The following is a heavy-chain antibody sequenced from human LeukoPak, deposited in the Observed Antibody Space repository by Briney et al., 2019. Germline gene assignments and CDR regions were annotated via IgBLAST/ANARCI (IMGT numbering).Heavy chain of an antibody. J-gene: IGHJ4*02. Sequence: SETLSLTCTVSGGSISSSSYYWGWIRQPPGKGLEWIGSIYYSGSTYYNPSLKSRVTISVDTSKNQFSLKLSSVTAADTAVYYCARVRQLSLLYDYWGQGTLVTVSS. CDR1: GGSISSSSYY. V-gene: IGHV4-39*01. CDR3: ARVRQLSLLYDY. D-gene: IGHD6-13*01. CDR2: IYYSGST.